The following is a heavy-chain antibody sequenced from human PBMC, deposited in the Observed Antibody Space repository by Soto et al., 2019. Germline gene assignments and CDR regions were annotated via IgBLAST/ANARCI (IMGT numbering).Heavy chain of an antibody. CDR1: GDSISNLDYF. Sequence: SETLSLTCSVSGDSISNLDYFWAWIRQPPGQALEYIGYIYKSATTYYNPSFERRVAISVDTSKSQFSLNVTSVTAADTAVYFCARGRYCLAGRCFPNWFDSWGQGALVTVSS. CDR3: ARGRYCLAGRCFPNWFDS. CDR2: IYKSATT. D-gene: IGHD2-15*01. J-gene: IGHJ5*01. V-gene: IGHV4-30-4*01.